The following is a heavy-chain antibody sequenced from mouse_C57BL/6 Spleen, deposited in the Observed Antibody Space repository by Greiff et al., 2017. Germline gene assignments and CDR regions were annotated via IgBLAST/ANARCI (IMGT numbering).Heavy chain of an antibody. V-gene: IGHV1-80*01. Sequence: VQLQQSGAELVKPGASVKISCKASGYAFSSYWMNWVKQRPGKGLEWIGQIYPGDGDTNYNGKFKGKATLTADKSSSTAYMQHSSLTSEDSAVYFCARRAYPYYAMDYWGQGTSVTVSS. CDR1: GYAFSSYW. CDR3: ARRAYPYYAMDY. CDR2: IYPGDGDT. D-gene: IGHD3-3*01. J-gene: IGHJ4*01.